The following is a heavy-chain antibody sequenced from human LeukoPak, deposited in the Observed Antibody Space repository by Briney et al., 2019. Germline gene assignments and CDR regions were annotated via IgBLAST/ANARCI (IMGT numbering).Heavy chain of an antibody. CDR2: ISTSGSAI. J-gene: IGHJ4*02. CDR1: GFTFSTYS. CDR3: ARDPGLDS. V-gene: IGHV3-48*02. D-gene: IGHD1-1*01. Sequence: GGSLRLSCAASGFTFSTYSMNWVRQAPGKGLEWVSFISTSGSAIYYTDSVKGRFTISRGNAKNSLYLQMNSLRDEDTAVYYCARDPGLDSWGQGTLVTVS.